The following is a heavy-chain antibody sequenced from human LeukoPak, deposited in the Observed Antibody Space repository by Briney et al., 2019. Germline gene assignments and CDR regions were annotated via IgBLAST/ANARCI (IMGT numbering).Heavy chain of an antibody. J-gene: IGHJ3*02. CDR1: GGSISSSSYY. V-gene: IGHV4-39*01. CDR3: ARSSDFDAFDI. D-gene: IGHD2-21*01. Sequence: SETLSLTCTVSGGSISSSSYYWGWIRQPPGKGLEWIGSIYYSGSTYYNPSLKSRVTISVDTSKNQSSLKLSSVTAADTAVYYCARSSDFDAFDIWGQGTMVTVSS. CDR2: IYYSGST.